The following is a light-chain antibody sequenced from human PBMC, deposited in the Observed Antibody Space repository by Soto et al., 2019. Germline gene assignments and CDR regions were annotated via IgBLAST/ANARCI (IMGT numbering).Light chain of an antibody. J-gene: IGLJ1*01. Sequence: QSVLTQPPSASGSPGQSVTISCTGTNNDIGVYDFVSWYQHHPGKAPRLIIYEVVQRPSGVPDRFSGSKYGNTASLTVSGLQAADEADYFCKSYAGSNTYVFGSGTKVTVL. CDR2: EVV. V-gene: IGLV2-8*01. CDR1: NNDIGVYDF. CDR3: KSYAGSNTYV.